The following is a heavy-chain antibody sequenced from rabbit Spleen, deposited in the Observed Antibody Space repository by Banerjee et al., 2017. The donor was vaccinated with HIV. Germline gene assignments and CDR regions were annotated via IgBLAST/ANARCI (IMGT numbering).Heavy chain of an antibody. V-gene: IGHV1S45*01. J-gene: IGHJ4*01. D-gene: IGHD1-1*01. Sequence: QEQLEESGGGLVKPEGSLTLTCKASGFTISGSYYMCWVRQAPGKGLELIACVYAGSSGSTYYASWAKGRFTISKTSSTTVTLQMTSLTAADTATYFCARDNDGSGLIFSLWGPGTLVTVS. CDR2: VYAGSSGST. CDR1: GFTISGSYY. CDR3: ARDNDGSGLIFSL.